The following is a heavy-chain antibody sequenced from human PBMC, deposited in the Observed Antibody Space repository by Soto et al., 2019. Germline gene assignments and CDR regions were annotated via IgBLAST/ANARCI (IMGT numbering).Heavy chain of an antibody. CDR1: GYTFTSYD. Sequence: QVQLVQSGAEVKKPGASVKVSCKASGYTFTSYDINWVRQATGQGLEWMGWMNPNSGNTGYAQKSQGIVTMTRNTSISTAYMELSSLRSEDTAVYYCARWPDGYYYYGMDVWGQGTTVTVSS. J-gene: IGHJ6*02. CDR3: ARWPDGYYYYGMDV. V-gene: IGHV1-8*01. CDR2: MNPNSGNT.